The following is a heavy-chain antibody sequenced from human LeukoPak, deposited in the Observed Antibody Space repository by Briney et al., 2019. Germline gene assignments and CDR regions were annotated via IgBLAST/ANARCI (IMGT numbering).Heavy chain of an antibody. V-gene: IGHV4-38-2*02. J-gene: IGHJ4*02. Sequence: SETLSLTCTVSGYSISSGYYWGWIRQPPGKGLEWIGSIYHSGSTYYNPSLKSRVTISVDTSKNQFSLKLSSVTAADTAVYYCARAVGATKYEYHYFDYWGQGTLVTVSS. D-gene: IGHD1-26*01. CDR3: ARAVGATKYEYHYFDY. CDR2: IYHSGST. CDR1: GYSISSGYY.